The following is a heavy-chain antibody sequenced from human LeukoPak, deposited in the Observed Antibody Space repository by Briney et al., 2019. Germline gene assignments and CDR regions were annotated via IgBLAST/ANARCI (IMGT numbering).Heavy chain of an antibody. D-gene: IGHD2-2*02. J-gene: IGHJ5*02. Sequence: KPSETLSLTCAVYGGSFRGYYWSWIRQPPGKGLEWIGEINHSGSTNYNPSLKSRVTISVDTSKNQFSLKLSSVTAADTAVYYCARAPIPLNWFDPWGQGTLVTVSS. CDR1: GGSFRGYY. V-gene: IGHV4-34*01. CDR3: ARAPIPLNWFDP. CDR2: INHSGST.